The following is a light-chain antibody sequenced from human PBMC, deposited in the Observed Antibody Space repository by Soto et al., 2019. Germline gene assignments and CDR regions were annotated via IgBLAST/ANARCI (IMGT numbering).Light chain of an antibody. Sequence: QSVLTQPPSASGTPGQRVTISCSGTSSNIGTYTVNWYQQLPGTAPKLLIYTDYQRPSGVPDRFSGSKSGTSASLAINGLHSEYEADYYCASWDDNLNGGVFGGGTQLTV. CDR2: TDY. V-gene: IGLV1-44*01. CDR3: ASWDDNLNGGV. J-gene: IGLJ3*02. CDR1: SSNIGTYT.